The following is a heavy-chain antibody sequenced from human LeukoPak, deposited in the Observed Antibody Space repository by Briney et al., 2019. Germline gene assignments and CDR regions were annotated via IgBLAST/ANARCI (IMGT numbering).Heavy chain of an antibody. CDR1: GFTFSTYG. CDR3: ANNSPYYFDY. CDR2: IRYDGSNK. V-gene: IGHV3-30*02. Sequence: PGGSLRLSCAASGFTFSTYGMHWVRQAPGKGLEWVAFIRYDGSNKYYADSVKGRFTVSRDNSKNTLYLQMDSLRAEDTAVYYCANNSPYYFDYWGQGTLVTVSS. J-gene: IGHJ4*02. D-gene: IGHD5-18*01.